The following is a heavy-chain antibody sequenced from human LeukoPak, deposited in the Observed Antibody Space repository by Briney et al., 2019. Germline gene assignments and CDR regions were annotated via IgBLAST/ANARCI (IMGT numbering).Heavy chain of an antibody. CDR1: GYTFTSYY. D-gene: IGHD1-14*01. CDR3: ARDSLRDRGPFDM. Sequence: GASVKVSCKASGYTFTSYYMHWVRQAPGQGLEWMGIINPSGGGTSSPQKFQGRVTMTRDTSTSTVYMELSSLRSEDTAVYYCARDSLRDRGPFDMWGQGTMVTVSA. V-gene: IGHV1-46*01. J-gene: IGHJ3*02. CDR2: INPSGGGT.